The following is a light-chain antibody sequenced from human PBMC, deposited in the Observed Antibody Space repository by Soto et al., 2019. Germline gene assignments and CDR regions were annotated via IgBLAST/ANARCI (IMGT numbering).Light chain of an antibody. CDR2: GAS. CDR3: QQSYSNPLT. Sequence: DIQMTQSPSSLSASIGETVIISCRASETITRYLNWYQSKPGKAPRLLISGASSLQSGVPSRSSGSYSETDFTLTIRSLQPEDFATYYCQQSYSNPLTFGGGTKVDIK. J-gene: IGKJ4*01. CDR1: ETITRY. V-gene: IGKV1-39*01.